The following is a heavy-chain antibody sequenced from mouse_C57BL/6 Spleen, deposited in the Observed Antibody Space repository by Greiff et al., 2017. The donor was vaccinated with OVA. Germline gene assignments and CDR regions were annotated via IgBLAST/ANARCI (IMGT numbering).Heavy chain of an antibody. CDR2: ISSGSSSI. V-gene: IGHV5-17*01. CDR1: GFTFSDYG. D-gene: IGHD1-1*01. Sequence: EVKLVESGGGLVKPGGSLKLSCAASGFTFSDYGMHWVRQAPEKGLEWVAYISSGSSSIYYADTVKGRFTLSREHANNTLFQQMTMLRSEDTAMYYCARDYGSCFDYWGQGTTLTVSS. CDR3: ARDYGSCFDY. J-gene: IGHJ2*01.